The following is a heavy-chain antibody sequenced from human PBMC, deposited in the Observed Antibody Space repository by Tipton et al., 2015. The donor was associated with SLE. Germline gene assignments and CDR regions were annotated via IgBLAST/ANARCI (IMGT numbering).Heavy chain of an antibody. D-gene: IGHD3-10*01. CDR3: AIGGGEPGDY. J-gene: IGHJ4*02. Sequence: SLRLSCAASGSTFSSYEMNWVRQAPGKGLEWVEYISSSGSTIYYADYVKGRFTISRDNAKNSLYLQMNSLRAEDTAVYYCAIGGGEPGDYWGQGTLVTVSS. CDR2: ISSSGSTI. CDR1: GSTFSSYE. V-gene: IGHV3-48*03.